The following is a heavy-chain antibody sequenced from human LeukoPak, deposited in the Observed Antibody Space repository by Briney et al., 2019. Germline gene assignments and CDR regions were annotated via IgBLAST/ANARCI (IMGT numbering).Heavy chain of an antibody. Sequence: PSGTLSLTCAVSGDSISSNNWWSWVRQPPGKGLEWIGEIYHSGSTNYNASLKSRVTISVDTSKNQFSLKLSSVTAADTAVYYCASLHYPDYWGQGTLVTVSS. CDR3: ASLHYPDY. V-gene: IGHV4-4*02. J-gene: IGHJ4*02. CDR1: GDSISSNNW. CDR2: IYHSGST. D-gene: IGHD3-10*01.